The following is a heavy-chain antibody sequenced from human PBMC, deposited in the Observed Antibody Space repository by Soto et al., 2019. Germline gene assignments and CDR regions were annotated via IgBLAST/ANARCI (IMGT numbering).Heavy chain of an antibody. D-gene: IGHD3-3*01. CDR2: IYHSGST. V-gene: IGHV4-4*02. Sequence: SETLSLTCTVSGDSMSNTDWWSWVRQPPGKGLEWIGEIYHSGSTNYNPSFKSRVTISVDKSKNQFSLNLTSVTAADTAVYYCAKRTLRRLRFVETHWGQGTLVTVSS. J-gene: IGHJ4*02. CDR3: AKRTLRRLRFVETH. CDR1: GDSMSNTDW.